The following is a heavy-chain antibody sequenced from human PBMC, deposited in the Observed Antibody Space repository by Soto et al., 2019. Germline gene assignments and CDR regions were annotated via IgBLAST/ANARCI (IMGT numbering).Heavy chain of an antibody. CDR2: IVPILGLP. Sequence: QVQLVQSGAEVKKPGSSVKVSCKASGGTFSSYTITWVRQAPGQGLEWMGRIVPILGLPKYAQKCLARVTITADKSTSTASLQLSSLRSEDTAVYYCASMRGSYGLDVWRKGSTVTVSS. J-gene: IGHJ6*04. D-gene: IGHD1-26*01. V-gene: IGHV1-69*02. CDR1: GGTFSSYT. CDR3: ASMRGSYGLDV.